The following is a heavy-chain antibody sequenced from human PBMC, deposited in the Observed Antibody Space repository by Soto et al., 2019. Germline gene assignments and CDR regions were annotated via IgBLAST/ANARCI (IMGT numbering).Heavy chain of an antibody. J-gene: IGHJ6*02. CDR1: GYSFTSYW. V-gene: IGHV5-51*01. Sequence: PGESLKISCKGSGYSFTSYWTGWVRQMPGKGLEWMGIIYPGDSDTRYSPSFQGQVTISADKSISTAYLQWSSLKASDTAMYYCARTSAAGKYYYGMDVWGQGTTVTVCS. CDR2: IYPGDSDT. CDR3: ARTSAAGKYYYGMDV. D-gene: IGHD6-13*01.